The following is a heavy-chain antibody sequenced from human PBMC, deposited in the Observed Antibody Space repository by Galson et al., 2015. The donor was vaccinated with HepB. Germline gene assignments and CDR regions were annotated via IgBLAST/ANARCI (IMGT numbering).Heavy chain of an antibody. Sequence: SLRLSCAASGFTFRNYAMSWVRQAPGKGLEWVSIISVSGGRIDYADSVRGRFTISRDNSKNTLYVQMTSLRAEDKAVYYCAKDQDYSKGEEGYNYYGMDVWGQGTTVTVSS. J-gene: IGHJ6*02. D-gene: IGHD4-11*01. CDR2: ISVSGGRI. CDR1: GFTFRNYA. CDR3: AKDQDYSKGEEGYNYYGMDV. V-gene: IGHV3-23*01.